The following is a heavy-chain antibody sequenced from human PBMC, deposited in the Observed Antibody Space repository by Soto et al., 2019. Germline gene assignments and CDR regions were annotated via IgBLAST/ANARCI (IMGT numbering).Heavy chain of an antibody. CDR3: ARGGARVRSGFDY. CDR2: ISYDGSNK. CDR1: GFTFSSYA. D-gene: IGHD6-6*01. J-gene: IGHJ4*02. Sequence: SVGSLRLSCAASGFTFSSYAMHWVRQAPGKGLEWVAVISYDGSNKYYADSVKGRFTISRDNSKNTLYLQMNTLRAGDTAVYYCARGGARVRSGFDYWGQGTLVTVSS. V-gene: IGHV3-30-3*01.